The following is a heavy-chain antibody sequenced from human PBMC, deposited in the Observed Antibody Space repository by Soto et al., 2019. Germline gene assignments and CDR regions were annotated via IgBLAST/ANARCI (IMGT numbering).Heavy chain of an antibody. CDR3: ARHPLYYYDSSGYYLRAPAFDI. J-gene: IGHJ3*02. CDR1: GYSFTSYW. V-gene: IGHV5-51*01. D-gene: IGHD3-22*01. CDR2: IYPGDSDT. Sequence: GESLKISCKGSGYSFTSYWIGWVRQMPGKGLEWMGIIYPGDSDTRYSPSFQGQVTIPADKSISTAYLQWSSLKASDTAMYYCARHPLYYYDSSGYYLRAPAFDIWGQGTMVTVSS.